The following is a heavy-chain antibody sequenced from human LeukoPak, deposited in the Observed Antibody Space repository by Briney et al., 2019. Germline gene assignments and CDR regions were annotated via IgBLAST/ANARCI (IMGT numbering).Heavy chain of an antibody. CDR2: IKPNSGGT. CDR3: ARDMVRSTYFDY. J-gene: IGHJ4*02. D-gene: IGHD3-10*01. V-gene: IGHV1-2*02. Sequence: ASVKVSSKASGYTFTGYYMHWVRQAPGQGLEWMGWIKPNSGGTKYSQKFQGRVTMTRDTSISTAYMELSRLSSDDTAVYYCARDMVRSTYFDYWGQRTLVTVSS. CDR1: GYTFTGYY.